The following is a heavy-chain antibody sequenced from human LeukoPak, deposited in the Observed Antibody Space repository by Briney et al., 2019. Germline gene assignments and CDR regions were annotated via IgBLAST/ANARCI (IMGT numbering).Heavy chain of an antibody. Sequence: PSETLSLTCAVYGGSFSGYYWSWIRQPPGKGLEWIGEINHSGSTIYNPSLKSRVTISVDTSKNQFSLKLSSVTAADTAVYYCARGLRYFDYWGQGTLVTVSS. CDR3: ARGLRYFDY. V-gene: IGHV4-34*01. J-gene: IGHJ4*02. CDR1: GGSFSGYY. CDR2: INHSGST. D-gene: IGHD4-17*01.